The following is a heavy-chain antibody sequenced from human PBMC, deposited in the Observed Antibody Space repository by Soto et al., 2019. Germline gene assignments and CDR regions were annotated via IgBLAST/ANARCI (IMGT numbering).Heavy chain of an antibody. V-gene: IGHV1-18*01. CDR1: GYTFTSYG. Sequence: GASVKVSCKASGYTFTSYGISWVRQAPGQGLEWMGWISAYNGNTNYAQKLQGRVTMTTDTSTSTAYMELRSLRSDDTAVYYCARDSPIYRRSRWLPSFDYWGQVTLVTVSS. CDR3: ARDSPIYRRSRWLPSFDY. CDR2: ISAYNGNT. D-gene: IGHD6-13*01. J-gene: IGHJ4*02.